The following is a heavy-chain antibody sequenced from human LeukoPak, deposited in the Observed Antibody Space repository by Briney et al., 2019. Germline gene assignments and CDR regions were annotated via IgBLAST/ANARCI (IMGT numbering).Heavy chain of an antibody. V-gene: IGHV4-34*01. CDR2: INHSGST. D-gene: IGHD7-27*01. Sequence: SETLSLTCAVYGGSFSGYYWSWIRQPPGKGLEWIGEINHSGSTNYNPSLKSRVTISVDTSKNQFSLRLSSVTAADAAVYYCARGWGFDYWGQGTLVTVSS. CDR3: ARGWGFDY. CDR1: GGSFSGYY. J-gene: IGHJ4*02.